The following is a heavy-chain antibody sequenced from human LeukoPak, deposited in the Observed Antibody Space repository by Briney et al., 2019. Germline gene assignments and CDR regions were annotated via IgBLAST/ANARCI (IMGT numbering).Heavy chain of an antibody. CDR1: GGSISIHY. J-gene: IGHJ4*02. CDR2: IYYSGTT. D-gene: IGHD5-24*01. V-gene: IGHV4-59*11. CDR3: ARGLGPERWLQLPSY. Sequence: SETLSLTCTVSGGSISIHYWSWIRQPPGEGREWIGYIYYSGTTNYNPSLKSRVTISVDTSKNQFSLKLSSVTAADTAVYYCARGLGPERWLQLPSYWGQGTLVTVSS.